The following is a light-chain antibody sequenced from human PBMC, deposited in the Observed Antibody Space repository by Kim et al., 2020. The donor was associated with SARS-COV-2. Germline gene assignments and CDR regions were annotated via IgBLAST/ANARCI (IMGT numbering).Light chain of an antibody. CDR3: AAWDDSLNAWV. V-gene: IGLV1-44*01. CDR1: SSNIGSNT. CDR2: SSD. J-gene: IGLJ3*02. Sequence: ELTQPPSASGTPGQRVTISCSGSSSNIGSNTVNWYQQLPGTAPKLLIYSSDRRPSGVPDRISGSKSGTSGSLAISGLQSEDEADYYCAAWDDSLNAWVFGGGTQLTVL.